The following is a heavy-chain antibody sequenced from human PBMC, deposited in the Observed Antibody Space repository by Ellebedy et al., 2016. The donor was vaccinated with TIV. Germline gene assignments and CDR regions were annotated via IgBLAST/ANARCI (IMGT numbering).Heavy chain of an antibody. J-gene: IGHJ5*02. Sequence: GESLKISCAVSGFSFSSHWMSWVRQAPGKGLEWVANIKQDGSEKYYVDSVKGRFTISRDNAKNSVYLQMNSLRAEDSAVYYCARGMYVWFGDWFDPWGQGILVTVSS. CDR1: GFSFSSHW. CDR3: ARGMYVWFGDWFDP. V-gene: IGHV3-7*04. CDR2: IKQDGSEK. D-gene: IGHD3-10*01.